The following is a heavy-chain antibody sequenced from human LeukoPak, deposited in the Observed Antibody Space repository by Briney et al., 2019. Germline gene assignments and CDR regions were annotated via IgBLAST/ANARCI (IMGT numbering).Heavy chain of an antibody. CDR1: GFTFSSHA. D-gene: IGHD5-24*01. CDR2: VSGSGGGA. CDR3: AKWAVNYLDYYYYMDV. Sequence: PGRSLRLSCAASGFTFSSHAMSWVRQAPGKGLEWVSVVSGSGGGAYYADSVKGRFTISRDNSKNMLYLQMNSLRAEDTAVYYCAKWAVNYLDYYYYMDVWGKGTTVTVSS. V-gene: IGHV3-23*01. J-gene: IGHJ6*03.